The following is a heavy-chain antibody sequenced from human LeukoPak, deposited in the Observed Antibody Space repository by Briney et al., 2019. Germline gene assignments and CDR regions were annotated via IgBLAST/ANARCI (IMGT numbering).Heavy chain of an antibody. CDR1: GGSIIGSTSY. D-gene: IGHD3-22*01. CDR3: ARGYDY. V-gene: IGHV4-39*01. CDR2: INYRGST. Sequence: SETLSLTCTVSGGSIIGSTSYWGWIRQPPGKGLDWIGIINYRGSTYYNPSLRSRVTISVDTSKNQFSLKLNSVTASDTAVYYCARGYDYWGQGTLVTVSS. J-gene: IGHJ4*02.